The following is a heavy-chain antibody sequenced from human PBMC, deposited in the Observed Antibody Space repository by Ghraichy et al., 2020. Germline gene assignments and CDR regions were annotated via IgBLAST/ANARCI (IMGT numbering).Heavy chain of an antibody. CDR3: AKEAARGSSGWNGGD. V-gene: IGHV3-23*01. CDR1: GFTFSSYA. CDR2: ISGSGGST. J-gene: IGHJ4*02. Sequence: GESLNISCAASGFTFSSYAMSWVRQAPGKGLEWVSAISGSGGSTYYADSVKGRFTISRDNSKNTLYLQMNSLRAEDTAVYYCAKEAARGSSGWNGGDWGQGTLVTVSS. D-gene: IGHD6-19*01.